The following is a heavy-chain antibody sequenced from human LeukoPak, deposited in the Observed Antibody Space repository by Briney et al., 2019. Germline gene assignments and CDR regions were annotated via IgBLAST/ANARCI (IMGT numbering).Heavy chain of an antibody. CDR3: ARDLFGYSSGWYGFDP. Sequence: PSETLSLTCTVSGGSVSSGNYYWNWIRQSPGKGLEWIGYIYYSGSTNYNPSLKSRVTISVDTSKNQFSLKLSSVTAADTAVYYCARDLFGYSSGWYGFDPWGQGTLVTVSS. V-gene: IGHV4-61*01. D-gene: IGHD6-19*01. J-gene: IGHJ5*02. CDR2: IYYSGST. CDR1: GGSVSSGNYY.